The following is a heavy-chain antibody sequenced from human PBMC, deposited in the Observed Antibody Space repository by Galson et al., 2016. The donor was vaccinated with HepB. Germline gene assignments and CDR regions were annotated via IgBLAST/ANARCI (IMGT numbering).Heavy chain of an antibody. J-gene: IGHJ4*02. V-gene: IGHV3-7*03. D-gene: IGHD5-24*01. CDR3: TRNER. CDR2: INRDGREQ. CDR1: GFTLSSYW. Sequence: SLRLSCAASGFTLSSYWMSWVRQTPGKGLEWVACINRDGREQKYVDSVKGRFTISRDNAKNSLSLQMNSLGVEDTAVYYCTRNERWGQGTLVTVS.